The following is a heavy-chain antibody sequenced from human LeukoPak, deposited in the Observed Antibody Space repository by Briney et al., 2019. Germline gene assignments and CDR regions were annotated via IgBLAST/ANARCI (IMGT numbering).Heavy chain of an antibody. CDR1: GYSISSGYY. V-gene: IGHV4-38-2*02. D-gene: IGHD2-2*01. Sequence: SETLSLTCTVSGYSISSGYYWGWIRQPPGKGLEWIGSIYHSGSTYYNPSLKSRVTLSVDTSKNQFSLKLSSVTAADTAVYYCARDGALDVVVRPYTYYNWFDPWSQGTLVTVSA. CDR3: ARDGALDVVVRPYTYYNWFDP. CDR2: IYHSGST. J-gene: IGHJ5*02.